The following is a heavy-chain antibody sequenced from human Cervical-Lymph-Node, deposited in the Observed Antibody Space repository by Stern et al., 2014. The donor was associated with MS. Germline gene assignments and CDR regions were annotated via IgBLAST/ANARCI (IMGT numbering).Heavy chain of an antibody. D-gene: IGHD3-3*02. CDR2: SGSDGGT. Sequence: EVQLEESGGGLVQPGGSLRLSCAGSGFTLRNFAMTWIRQAPGKGLEWVSGSGSDGGTHYAESVTGRFTISRDNSRNTVYLQMDRLRVDDTAVYFCGKDLHYWSADSWGQGTLVTVSS. CDR1: GFTLRNFA. J-gene: IGHJ4*02. CDR3: GKDLHYWSADS. V-gene: IGHV3-23*04.